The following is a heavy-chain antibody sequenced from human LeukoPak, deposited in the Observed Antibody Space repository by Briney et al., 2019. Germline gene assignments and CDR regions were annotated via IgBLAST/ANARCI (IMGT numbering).Heavy chain of an antibody. J-gene: IGHJ6*03. CDR1: GGSFSGYY. CDR3: ARVPPYYDFWSGYYRGPYYYYYMDV. D-gene: IGHD3-3*01. Sequence: SETLSLTCAVYGGSFSGYYWSWIRQPPGKGLEWIGEINHSGSTNYNPSLKSRVTISVDTSKNQFSLKLSSVTAADTAVYYCARVPPYYDFWSGYYRGPYYYYYMDVWGKGTTVTVSS. CDR2: INHSGST. V-gene: IGHV4-34*01.